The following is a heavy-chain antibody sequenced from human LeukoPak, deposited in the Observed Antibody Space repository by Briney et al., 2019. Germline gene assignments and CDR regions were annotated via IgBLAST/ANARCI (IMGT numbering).Heavy chain of an antibody. CDR3: ARVGRQLAPFDY. CDR1: GGSISSYY. V-gene: IGHV4-4*07. J-gene: IGHJ4*02. CDR2: IYTSGST. D-gene: IGHD6-13*01. Sequence: SETLSLTCTVSGGSISSYYWSWIRQPAGKGLEWIGRIYTSGSTNYNPSLKSRVTMSVDTSKNQFSLKLSSVTAEDTAVYYCARVGRQLAPFDYWGQGTLVTVSS.